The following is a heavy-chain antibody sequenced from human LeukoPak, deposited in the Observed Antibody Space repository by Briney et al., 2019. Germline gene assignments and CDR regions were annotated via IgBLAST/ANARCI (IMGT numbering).Heavy chain of an antibody. CDR3: AKPPGRIAVAGSADY. D-gene: IGHD6-19*01. CDR2: ISGSGGST. J-gene: IGHJ4*02. V-gene: IGHV3-23*01. CDR1: GFTFSSYA. Sequence: PGGSLRLSCAASGFTFSSYAMSWVRQAPGKGLEWVSAISGSGGSTYYADSVKGRFTISRDNSKNTLYLQMNSLRAEGTAVYYCAKPPGRIAVAGSADYWGQGTLVTVSS.